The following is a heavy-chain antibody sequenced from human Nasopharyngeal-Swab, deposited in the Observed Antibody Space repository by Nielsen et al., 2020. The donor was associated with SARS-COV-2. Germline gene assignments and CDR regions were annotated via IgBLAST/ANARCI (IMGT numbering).Heavy chain of an antibody. CDR2: IWYDGSNK. CDR3: ASQSSGGMDV. V-gene: IGHV3-33*01. Sequence: GSLRLSCAASGFTFSTYYMHWVRQAPGKGLEWVAVIWYDGSNKYYADSVKGRFTISRDNSIKMLYLQMNSLTGEDTAVYYCASQSSGGMDVWGQGTTVTVSS. J-gene: IGHJ6*02. CDR1: GFTFSTYY. D-gene: IGHD1-26*01.